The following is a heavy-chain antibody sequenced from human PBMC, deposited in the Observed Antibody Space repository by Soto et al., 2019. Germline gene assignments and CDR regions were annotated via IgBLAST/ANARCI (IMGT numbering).Heavy chain of an antibody. D-gene: IGHD6-6*01. J-gene: IGHJ6*02. V-gene: IGHV3-7*03. CDR3: AKDSPYSTSSVSYYHAMDV. CDR2: IKPDGSAK. CDR1: GFIFSTYW. Sequence: PGGSLRLSCAASGFIFSTYWMTWVRQAPGKGLEWVANIKPDGSAKNYVDSVKGRFTISRDNSKNTLYLQMNSLGAEDTAVYYCAKDSPYSTSSVSYYHAMDVWGQGTAVTVSS.